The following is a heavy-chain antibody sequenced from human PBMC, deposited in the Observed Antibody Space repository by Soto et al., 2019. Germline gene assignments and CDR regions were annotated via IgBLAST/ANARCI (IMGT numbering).Heavy chain of an antibody. J-gene: IGHJ4*01. CDR2: IYYSGST. CDR1: GGSISSSSYY. Sequence: QLQLQESGPGLVKPSETLSLTCTVSGGSISSSSYYWGWIRQPPGKGLEWIGSIYYSGSTYYNPSLKSRVTISVDTSKNQFSLKLSTVTAADTAVYYCARSLRGCSGGSCYAPYYFDYWGHGTLVTVSS. CDR3: ARSLRGCSGGSCYAPYYFDY. V-gene: IGHV4-39*01. D-gene: IGHD2-15*01.